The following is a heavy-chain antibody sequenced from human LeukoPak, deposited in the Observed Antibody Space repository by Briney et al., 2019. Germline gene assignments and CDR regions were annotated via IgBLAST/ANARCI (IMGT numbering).Heavy chain of an antibody. J-gene: IGHJ4*02. CDR2: ISAYNGNT. Sequence: ASVKVSCKTSGFTFTSHGSSWVRQAPGQGLEWMGWISAYNGNTNYAEKFQGRSTMTTDTSTSTAYMELRSLRGDDTAVYYCARGGLSSRIDYWGQGTLVTVSS. CDR3: ARGGLSSRIDY. V-gene: IGHV1-18*01. CDR1: GFTFTSHG. D-gene: IGHD2-2*01.